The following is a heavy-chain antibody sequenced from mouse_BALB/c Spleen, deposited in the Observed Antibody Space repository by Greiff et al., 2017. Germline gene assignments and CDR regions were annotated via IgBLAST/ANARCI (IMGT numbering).Heavy chain of an antibody. D-gene: IGHD4-1*01. Sequence: EVQLQESGPGLVKPSQSLSLTCTVTGYSITSDYAWNWIRQFPGNKLEWMGYISYSGSTSYNPSLKSRITITRDTSKNQFFLQLNSVTTEDTATYYCARNPELSGTFFDYWGQGTTLTVSS. CDR1: GYSITSDYA. CDR2: ISYSGST. J-gene: IGHJ2*01. CDR3: ARNPELSGTFFDY. V-gene: IGHV3-2*02.